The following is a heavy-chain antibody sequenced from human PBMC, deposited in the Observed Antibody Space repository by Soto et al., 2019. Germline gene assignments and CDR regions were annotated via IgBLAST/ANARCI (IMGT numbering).Heavy chain of an antibody. Sequence: GGSLRLSCAASGFTFSSYSMNWVRQAPGKGLEWVSSISSSSSYIYYADSVKGRFTISRDNSKNTLYLQMNSLRAEDTAVYYCAKDEFGVVIQTAYYMDVWGKGTTVTVSS. D-gene: IGHD3-3*01. J-gene: IGHJ6*03. CDR3: AKDEFGVVIQTAYYMDV. CDR1: GFTFSSYS. CDR2: ISSSSSYI. V-gene: IGHV3-21*04.